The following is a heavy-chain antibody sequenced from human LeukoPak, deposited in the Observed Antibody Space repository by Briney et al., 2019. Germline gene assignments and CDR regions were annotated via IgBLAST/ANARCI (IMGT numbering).Heavy chain of an antibody. CDR3: AREGTRYYYGSGSYYRDYYYYGMDV. Sequence: ASPKVSCKASGYTFTSYNMHCVRQAPGQGREWMGIINPSGGRISYAQKFQGRVTMTRDTSTSTVYMELSSLGSEDTAVYYCAREGTRYYYGSGSYYRDYYYYGMDVWGQGTTVTVSS. CDR1: GYTFTSYN. D-gene: IGHD3-10*01. V-gene: IGHV1-46*01. J-gene: IGHJ6*02. CDR2: INPSGGRI.